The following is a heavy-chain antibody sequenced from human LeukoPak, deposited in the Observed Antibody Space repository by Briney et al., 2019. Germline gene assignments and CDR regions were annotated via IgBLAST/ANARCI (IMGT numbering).Heavy chain of an antibody. V-gene: IGHV4-59*08. D-gene: IGHD4/OR15-4a*01. J-gene: IGHJ5*02. CDR2: IYFSGST. CDR3: ARHVWWRRRIGSGWFDP. Sequence: KPSETLSLTCTVSGGSISSYYWSWLRQPPGKGLEWIGYIYFSGSTNYNPSLKSRVTISVDTSKNQFSLKLSSVTAADTAVYYCARHVWWRRRIGSGWFDPWGQGTLVTVSS. CDR1: GGSISSYY.